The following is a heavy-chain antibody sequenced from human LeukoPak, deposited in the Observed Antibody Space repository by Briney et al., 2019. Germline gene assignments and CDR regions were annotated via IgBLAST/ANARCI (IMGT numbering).Heavy chain of an antibody. Sequence: ASVKVSCKASGYTFTGYYIHWVRQAPGQGLEWMGWINPNSGGTNYAQKFQGRITMTRDTSISTAYMELSRLTSDDTAVYYCARDGKERGYSLYYFDYWGQGTLVSVSS. CDR1: GYTFTGYY. J-gene: IGHJ4*02. D-gene: IGHD5-18*01. CDR2: INPNSGGT. CDR3: ARDGKERGYSLYYFDY. V-gene: IGHV1-2*02.